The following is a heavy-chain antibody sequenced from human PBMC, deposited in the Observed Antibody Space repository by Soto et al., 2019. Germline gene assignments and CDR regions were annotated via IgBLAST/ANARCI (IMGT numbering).Heavy chain of an antibody. D-gene: IGHD3-3*01. J-gene: IGHJ5*01. CDR1: EFTFNSYW. V-gene: IGHV3-7*01. Sequence: EAQLVESGGGLVQPGGSLRLSCAASEFTFNSYWMNWVRQAPGKGLEWVASIKQDGSEKNYVDSVKGRFTISRDNAKNSLYLKMNSLRAEDTAVYYCARDAYDFWSGWFDSWGQGTLVTVSS. CDR2: IKQDGSEK. CDR3: ARDAYDFWSGWFDS.